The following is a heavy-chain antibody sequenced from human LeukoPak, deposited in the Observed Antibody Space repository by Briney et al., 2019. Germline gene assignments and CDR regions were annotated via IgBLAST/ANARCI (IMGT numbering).Heavy chain of an antibody. CDR3: ARGYSDYPYFLDY. J-gene: IGHJ4*02. Sequence: SQTLSLTCAVSGGSISSGTYSWNWIRQPPGEGLEWIGYIFHSGNTYYNPSLKSRVTISVDRSKTQFSLKLSSVTAADTAVYYCARGYSDYPYFLDYWGQGSLVTVSS. CDR2: IFHSGNT. CDR1: GGSISSGTYS. V-gene: IGHV4-30-2*01. D-gene: IGHD5-12*01.